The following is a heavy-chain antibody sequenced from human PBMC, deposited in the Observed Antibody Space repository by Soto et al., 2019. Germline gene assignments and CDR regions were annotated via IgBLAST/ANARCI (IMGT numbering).Heavy chain of an antibody. CDR3: VKGRSRTPSIAARRYAFDI. CDR1: GFTFSSYA. J-gene: IGHJ3*02. V-gene: IGHV3-64D*06. CDR2: ISSNGGST. Sequence: GGSLRLSCSASGFTFSSYAMHWVRQAPGKGLEYVSAISSNGGSTYYADSVKGRFTISRDNSKNTLYLQMSSLRAEDTAVYYCVKGRSRTPSIAARRYAFDIWGQGTMVTVSS. D-gene: IGHD6-6*01.